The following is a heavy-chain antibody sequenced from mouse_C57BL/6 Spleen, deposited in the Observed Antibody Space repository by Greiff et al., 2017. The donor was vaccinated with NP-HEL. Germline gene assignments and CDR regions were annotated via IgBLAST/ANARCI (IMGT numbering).Heavy chain of an antibody. CDR2: IYPGSGNT. Sequence: LQESGPELVKPGASVKISCKASGYSFTSYYIHWVKQRPGQGLEWIGWIYPGSGNTKYNEKFKGKATLTADTSSSTAYMQLSSLTSEDSAVYYCARDSNYPFAYWGQGTLVTVSA. J-gene: IGHJ3*01. D-gene: IGHD2-5*01. CDR1: GYSFTSYY. V-gene: IGHV1-66*01. CDR3: ARDSNYPFAY.